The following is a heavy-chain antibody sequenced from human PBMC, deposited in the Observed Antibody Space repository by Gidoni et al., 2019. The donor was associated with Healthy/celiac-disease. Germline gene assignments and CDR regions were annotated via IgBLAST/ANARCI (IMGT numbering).Heavy chain of an antibody. V-gene: IGHV4-30-4*07. Sequence: QVQLQESGPGLVKPSQTLSLTCAVSGGSISSGGYSWSWIRQPPGKGLEWIGYIYYRGSTYYNPSLKSRVTISVDTSKNQCSLKLSSVTAADTAVYYCAREGGDAFDIWGQVTMVTVSA. CDR3: AREGGDAFDI. J-gene: IGHJ3*02. D-gene: IGHD1-26*01. CDR2: IYYRGST. CDR1: GGSISSGGYS.